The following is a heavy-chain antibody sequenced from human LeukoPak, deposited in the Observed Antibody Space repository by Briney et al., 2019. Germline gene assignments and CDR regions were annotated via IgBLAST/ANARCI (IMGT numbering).Heavy chain of an antibody. CDR1: GFTFDDYA. Sequence: GRSLRLSCAASGFTFDDYAMHWVRQAPGKGLERVSGISWNSGSIGYADSVKGRFTISRDNAKNSLYLQMNSLRAEDTALYYCAKGTRLLQGGWFDPWGQGTLVTVSS. CDR2: ISWNSGSI. V-gene: IGHV3-9*01. J-gene: IGHJ5*02. D-gene: IGHD5-12*01. CDR3: AKGTRLLQGGWFDP.